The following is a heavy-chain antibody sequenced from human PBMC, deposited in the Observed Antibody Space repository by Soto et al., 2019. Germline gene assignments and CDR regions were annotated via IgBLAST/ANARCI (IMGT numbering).Heavy chain of an antibody. J-gene: IGHJ4*02. CDR1: GFTFSGSA. Sequence: PGGSLRLSCAASGFTFSGSAMHWVRQASGKGLEWVGRIRSKANSYATAYAASVKGRFTISRDDSKNTAYLQMNSLKTEDTAVYYCTRNNDSSDYFDYWGQGTLVTVSS. CDR3: TRNNDSSDYFDY. D-gene: IGHD3-3*01. V-gene: IGHV3-73*01. CDR2: IRSKANSYAT.